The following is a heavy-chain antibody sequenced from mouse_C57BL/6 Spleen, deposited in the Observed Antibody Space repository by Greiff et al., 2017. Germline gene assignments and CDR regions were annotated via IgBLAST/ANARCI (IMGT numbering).Heavy chain of an antibody. CDR1: GFSLTSYG. V-gene: IGHV2-2*01. D-gene: IGHD2-3*01. CDR3: ARNDYDGYSWFAD. J-gene: IGHJ3*01. CDR2: IWSGGST. Sequence: VKLVESGPGLVQPSQSLSITCTVSGFSLTSYGVHWVRQSPGKGLEWLGVIWSGGSTDYNAAFISRLSISKDNSKSQVFFKMNSLQADDTAIYYCARNDYDGYSWFADWGQGTLVTVSA.